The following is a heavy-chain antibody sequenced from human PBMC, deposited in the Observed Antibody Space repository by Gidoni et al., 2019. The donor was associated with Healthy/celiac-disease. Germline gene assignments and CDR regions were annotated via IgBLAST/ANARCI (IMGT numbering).Heavy chain of an antibody. Sequence: QVQLQQWGAGLLKPSETLSLTCAVYGGSFSGYYWSWIRQPPGKGLEWIGEINHSGSTNYNPSLKSRVTISVDTSKNQFSLKLSSVTAADTAVYYCARVVVAATRGWFDPWGQGTLVTVSS. CDR1: GGSFSGYY. CDR2: INHSGST. D-gene: IGHD2-15*01. CDR3: ARVVVAATRGWFDP. J-gene: IGHJ5*02. V-gene: IGHV4-34*01.